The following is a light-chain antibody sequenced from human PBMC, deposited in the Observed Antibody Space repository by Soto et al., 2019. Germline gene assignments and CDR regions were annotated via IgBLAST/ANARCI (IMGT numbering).Light chain of an antibody. CDR3: QQYDTLPYT. CDR2: DAY. Sequence: EVVLTQSPVTLSLSPGERATLSCRASQSFRGLLAWYQQKPGQAPRLLIYDAYNRATGIPPRFSGSGSGTDFTLTISSLEPEDFAIYYCQQYDTLPYTFGQGTKLEIK. CDR1: QSFRGL. J-gene: IGKJ2*01. V-gene: IGKV3-11*01.